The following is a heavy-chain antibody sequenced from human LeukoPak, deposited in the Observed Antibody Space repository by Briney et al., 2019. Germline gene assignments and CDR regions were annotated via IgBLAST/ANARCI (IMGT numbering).Heavy chain of an antibody. Sequence: SETLSLTCAVYGGSFSGYYWSWIRQPPGKGLEWIGEINHSGSTNYNPSLKSRVTISVDTSKNQFSLKLSSVTAADTAVYYCARLEVMPDYWGQGTLVTVSS. V-gene: IGHV4-34*01. D-gene: IGHD3-3*01. CDR1: GGSFSGYY. CDR2: INHSGST. CDR3: ARLEVMPDY. J-gene: IGHJ4*02.